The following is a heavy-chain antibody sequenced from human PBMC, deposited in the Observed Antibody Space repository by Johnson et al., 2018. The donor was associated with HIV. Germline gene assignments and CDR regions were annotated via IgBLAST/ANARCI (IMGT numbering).Heavy chain of an antibody. CDR1: GFTFSDYY. CDR3: ARERGEGGSYYSFRRDAFDI. D-gene: IGHD1-26*01. J-gene: IGHJ3*02. V-gene: IGHV3-11*04. Sequence: QVQLVESGGGVVRPGGSLRLSCAASGFTFSDYYMSWIRQAPGKGLEWVSYISSSGSTIYYADSVKGRFTISRDHAKNSLYLQMNSLRAEDTAGYYCARERGEGGSYYSFRRDAFDIWGQGTMVTVSS. CDR2: ISSSGSTI.